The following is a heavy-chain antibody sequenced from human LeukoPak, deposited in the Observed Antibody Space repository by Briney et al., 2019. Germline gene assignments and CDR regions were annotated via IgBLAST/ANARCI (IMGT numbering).Heavy chain of an antibody. J-gene: IGHJ4*02. Sequence: SQTLSLTCTVSGGSISSGGYYWSWIRQHPGKGLEWIGYIYYSGSTYYNPALKSRVTISVDTSKNQFSLKLSSVTAADTAVYYCASGIAAAGSGRFDYWGQGTLVTVSS. CDR3: ASGIAAAGSGRFDY. CDR1: GGSISSGGYY. V-gene: IGHV4-31*03. CDR2: IYYSGST. D-gene: IGHD6-13*01.